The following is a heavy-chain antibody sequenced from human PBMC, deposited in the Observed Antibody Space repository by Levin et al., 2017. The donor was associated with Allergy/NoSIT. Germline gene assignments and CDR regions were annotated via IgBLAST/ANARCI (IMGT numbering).Heavy chain of an antibody. CDR2: ISYDGSNK. CDR1: GFTFSSYG. J-gene: IGHJ4*02. CDR3: AKDVRYCSGGSCSRVGRDY. D-gene: IGHD2-15*01. V-gene: IGHV3-30*18. Sequence: GGSLRLSCAASGFTFSSYGMHWVRQAPGKGLEWVAVISYDGSNKYYADSVKGRFTISRDNSKNTLYLQMNSLRAEDTAVYYCAKDVRYCSGGSCSRVGRDYWGQGTLVTVSS.